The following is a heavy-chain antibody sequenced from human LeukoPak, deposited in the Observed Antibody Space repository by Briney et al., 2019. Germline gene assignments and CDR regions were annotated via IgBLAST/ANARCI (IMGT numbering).Heavy chain of an antibody. Sequence: SVKVSCKASGGTFSSYTISWVRQAPGQGLEWMGRIIPNLGIANYAQKFQGRVTITADKSTSTAYMELSSLRSEDTAVYYCARDPIVVVKNQPYYFDYWGQGTLVTVSS. J-gene: IGHJ4*02. CDR2: IIPNLGIA. CDR3: ARDPIVVVKNQPYYFDY. V-gene: IGHV1-69*04. D-gene: IGHD2-21*01. CDR1: GGTFSSYT.